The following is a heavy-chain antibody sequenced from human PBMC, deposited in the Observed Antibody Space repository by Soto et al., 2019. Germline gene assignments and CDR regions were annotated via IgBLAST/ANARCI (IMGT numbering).Heavy chain of an antibody. J-gene: IGHJ4*02. CDR2: INHSGST. CDR1: GGSFSGYY. V-gene: IGHV4-34*01. CDR3: ARGGNYYDSSGKYVDY. D-gene: IGHD3-22*01. Sequence: TLSLTCAVYGGSFSGYYWSWIRQPPGKGLEWIGEINHSGSTNYNPSLKGRVTISVDTSKNQFSLKLSSVTAADTAVYYCARGGNYYDSSGKYVDYWGQGTLVTVSS.